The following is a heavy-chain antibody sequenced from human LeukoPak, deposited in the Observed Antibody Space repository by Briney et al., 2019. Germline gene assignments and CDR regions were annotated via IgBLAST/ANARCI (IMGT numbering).Heavy chain of an antibody. V-gene: IGHV5-51*01. CDR2: IYPGDSDT. J-gene: IGHJ4*02. D-gene: IGHD4-23*01. CDR1: GYSFTNYW. CDR3: ARTSGDYGGNALYFDY. Sequence: GESLKISCKGSGYSFTNYWIGWVRQVPGRGLEWMAFIYPGDSDTRYRPSFQGQVTISADKSISTAYLQWSSLKASDTAMYYCARTSGDYGGNALYFDYWGQGTLVTVSS.